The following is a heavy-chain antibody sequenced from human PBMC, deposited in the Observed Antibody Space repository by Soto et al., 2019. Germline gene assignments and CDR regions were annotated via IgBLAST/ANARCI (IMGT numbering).Heavy chain of an antibody. CDR3: ARDFGRWFGEFDAFHI. J-gene: IGHJ3*02. D-gene: IGHD3-10*01. CDR1: GYNFSSYG. Sequence: QVQLVQSGAEVKKPGASVKVSCKASGYNFSSYGISWVRQAPGQGLAWMGWISAYNGNTNYAQNLQGRVTMTTDTSTSTAYMELRSLRSDDTAVYYCARDFGRWFGEFDAFHIWGQGTMVTVSS. CDR2: ISAYNGNT. V-gene: IGHV1-18*01.